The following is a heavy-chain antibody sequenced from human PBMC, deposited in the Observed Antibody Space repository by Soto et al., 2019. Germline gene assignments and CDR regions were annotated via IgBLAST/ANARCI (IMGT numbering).Heavy chain of an antibody. Sequence: PSETLSLTCAISGDSVSTNSATWTWIRQSPSRGLEWLGRTYYRSKWYNDYAVSLKSRLTISPDTSKNQFSLQLNSVTPKDTAVYYCARLIGSSWFDSWGQGTLVTVSS. V-gene: IGHV6-1*01. D-gene: IGHD6-13*01. CDR2: TYYRSKWYN. CDR3: ARLIGSSWFDS. J-gene: IGHJ5*01. CDR1: GDSVSTNSAT.